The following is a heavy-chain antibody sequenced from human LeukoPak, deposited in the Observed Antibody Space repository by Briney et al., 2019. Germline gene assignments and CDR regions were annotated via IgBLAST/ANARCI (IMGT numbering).Heavy chain of an antibody. Sequence: GGSLRLSCAASGFTFSSYVMRWVRQAPGKGLEWVSDISDSGGSTYYADSVKGRFTISRDNSKNTLYLQMNSLRAEDTAVYYCAKGYITSPFHYYYYMDVWGKGTTVTISS. D-gene: IGHD3-10*01. V-gene: IGHV3-23*01. CDR3: AKGYITSPFHYYYYMDV. CDR1: GFTFSSYV. J-gene: IGHJ6*03. CDR2: ISDSGGST.